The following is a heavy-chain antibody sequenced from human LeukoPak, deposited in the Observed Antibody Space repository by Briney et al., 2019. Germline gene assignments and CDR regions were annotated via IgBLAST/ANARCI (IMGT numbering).Heavy chain of an antibody. V-gene: IGHV1-46*01. D-gene: IGHD3-10*01. CDR3: ARDGLVFDY. CDR1: GYTFTSFY. Sequence: ASVKVSCKASGYTFTSFYMHWVRQAPGQGLEWMGIINPSGGSTSYAQKFQGRVTMTRDMSTSTVYMELSSLRSEDTAVYYRARDGLVFDYWGQGTLVTVSS. J-gene: IGHJ4*02. CDR2: INPSGGST.